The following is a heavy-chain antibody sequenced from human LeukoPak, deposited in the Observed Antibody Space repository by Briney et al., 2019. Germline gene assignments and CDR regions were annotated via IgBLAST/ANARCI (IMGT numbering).Heavy chain of an antibody. CDR3: ARDSRYDSIPHHDY. CDR2: INSSSSFI. V-gene: IGHV3-21*01. D-gene: IGHD3-22*01. J-gene: IGHJ4*02. Sequence: GGSLRLSCAASGLTFSSYSMNWVRKAPGMGLEWVSSINSSSSFIYYAGSVKSRFTISRDNAKNSLYLQMNSLRAEGTAVYYCARDSRYDSIPHHDYWGQGTLVTVSS. CDR1: GLTFSSYS.